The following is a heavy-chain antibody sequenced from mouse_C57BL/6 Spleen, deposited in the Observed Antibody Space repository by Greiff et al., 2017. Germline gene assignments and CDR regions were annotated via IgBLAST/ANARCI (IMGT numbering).Heavy chain of an antibody. CDR2: INPSSGYT. V-gene: IGHV1-7*01. Sequence: VQVVESGAELAKPGASVKLSCKASGYTFTSYWMHWVKQRPGQGLEWIGYINPSSGYTKYNQKFKDKAPLTADKSSSPAYMQLSSLTYEDSAVYYCARDGNYDGGYAMDYWGQGTSVTVSS. D-gene: IGHD2-1*01. CDR1: GYTFTSYW. J-gene: IGHJ4*01. CDR3: ARDGNYDGGYAMDY.